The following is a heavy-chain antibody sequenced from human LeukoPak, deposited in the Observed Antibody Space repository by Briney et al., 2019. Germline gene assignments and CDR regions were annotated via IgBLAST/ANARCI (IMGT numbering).Heavy chain of an antibody. D-gene: IGHD6-13*01. CDR3: ASGSSLRVWDY. CDR1: GGPISSSSYY. Sequence: SETLSLTCTVSGGPISSSSYYWGWIRQPPGKGLEWIGSIYYSGSTYYNPSLKSRVTISVDTSKNQFSLKLSSVTAADTAVYYCASGSSLRVWDYWGQGTLVTVSS. J-gene: IGHJ4*02. V-gene: IGHV4-39*07. CDR2: IYYSGST.